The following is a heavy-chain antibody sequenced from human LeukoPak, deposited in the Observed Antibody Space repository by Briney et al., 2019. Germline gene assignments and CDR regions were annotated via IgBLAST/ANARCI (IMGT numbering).Heavy chain of an antibody. CDR3: AKEDCNSTSFSHDSFDI. CDR2: INPSGGST. Sequence: VASVKVSCKASGYTFTSYYMHWVRQAPGQGLEWMGIINPSGGSTSYAQKFQGRVTMTRDTSTSTVYMELSSLRSEDTAVYYCAKEDCNSTSFSHDSFDILGQRTMVTVFS. V-gene: IGHV1-46*01. CDR1: GYTFTSYY. D-gene: IGHD2-2*01. J-gene: IGHJ3*02.